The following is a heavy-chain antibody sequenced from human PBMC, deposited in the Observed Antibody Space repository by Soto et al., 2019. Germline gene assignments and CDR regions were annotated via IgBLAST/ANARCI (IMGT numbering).Heavy chain of an antibody. CDR1: GFSLSTSGVG. D-gene: IGHD6-19*01. V-gene: IGHV2-5*02. CDR3: AHMRDSSGWFRTMGEYFQH. Sequence: SGPTLVKPTQTLTLTCTFSGFSLSTSGVGVGWIRQPPGKALEWLALIYWDDDKRYSPSLKSRLTITKDTSKNQVVLTMTNMDPVDTATYYCAHMRDSSGWFRTMGEYFQHWGQGTLVTVSS. CDR2: IYWDDDK. J-gene: IGHJ1*01.